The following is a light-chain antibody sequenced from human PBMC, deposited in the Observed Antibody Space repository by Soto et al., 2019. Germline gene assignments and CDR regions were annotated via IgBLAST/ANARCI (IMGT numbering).Light chain of an antibody. V-gene: IGKV4-1*01. CDR3: QQYYGTPWR. J-gene: IGKJ1*01. CDR2: WAS. CDR1: QTVLYSSNNKNY. Sequence: DIVMTQSPDSLAVSLGERATINCKSSQTVLYSSNNKNYLAWYQHKPGQPPKLLIHWASTRESGVPDRFNGSGSGTDFTLTISSLQAEDVAVYYCQQYYGTPWRCGQGTKVGIK.